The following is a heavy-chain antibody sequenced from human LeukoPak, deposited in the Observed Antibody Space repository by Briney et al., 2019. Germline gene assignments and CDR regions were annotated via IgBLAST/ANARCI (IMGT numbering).Heavy chain of an antibody. D-gene: IGHD6-19*01. CDR3: AKQVVAVAGTAYFDY. CDR1: GGSIRSSSYY. J-gene: IGHJ4*02. Sequence: PSETLSLTCTVSGGSIRSSSYYWGWIRQPPGKGLEWIGSIYYSGSTYYNASPKSLGTISVDTSKYQFSLNLNSVAAADTAVYFCAKQVVAVAGTAYFDYWGQGTLVTVSS. CDR2: IYYSGST. V-gene: IGHV4-39*01.